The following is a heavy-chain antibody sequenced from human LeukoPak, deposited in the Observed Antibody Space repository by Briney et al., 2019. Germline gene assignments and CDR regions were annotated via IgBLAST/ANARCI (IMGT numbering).Heavy chain of an antibody. V-gene: IGHV4-34*01. CDR3: ARGGGLYSSSWYPHYYFDY. J-gene: IGHJ4*02. Sequence: PSETLSLTCAVYGGSFSGYYWSWIRQPPGKGLEWIGEINHSGGTNYNPSLKSRVTISVDTSKNQFSLKLSSVTAADTAVYYCARGGGLYSSSWYPHYYFDYWGQGTLVTVSS. CDR1: GGSFSGYY. D-gene: IGHD6-13*01. CDR2: INHSGGT.